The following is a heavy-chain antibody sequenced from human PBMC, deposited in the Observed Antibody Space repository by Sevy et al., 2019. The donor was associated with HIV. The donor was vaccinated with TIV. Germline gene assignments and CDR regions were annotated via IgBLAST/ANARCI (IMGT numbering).Heavy chain of an antibody. Sequence: GGSLRLSCAASGFTFADAWMTWVRQAPGKGLEWVGRIKSKADSYTTEYAASVKGRFTISRDDSKNSLYLLMNSLKTEDTAVYYCATHAGIAAAGRVFDYWGQGTLVTVSS. V-gene: IGHV3-72*01. CDR2: IKSKADSYTT. J-gene: IGHJ4*02. D-gene: IGHD6-13*01. CDR1: GFTFADAW. CDR3: ATHAGIAAAGRVFDY.